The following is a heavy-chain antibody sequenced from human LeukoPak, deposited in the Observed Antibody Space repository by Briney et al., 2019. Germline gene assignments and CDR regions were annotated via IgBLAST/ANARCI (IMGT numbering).Heavy chain of an antibody. CDR2: IWYDGSNK. J-gene: IGHJ4*02. CDR1: GLPFSDHY. D-gene: IGHD6-19*01. CDR3: ATNSDWRFDC. Sequence: GGSLRLSCAVSGLPFSDHYIDWIRQAPGKGLEWVAVIWYDGSNKYYADSVKGRFTISRDNARNSVYLQMSSLRAEDTAVYYCATNSDWRFDCWGQGTLVTVAS. V-gene: IGHV3-33*08.